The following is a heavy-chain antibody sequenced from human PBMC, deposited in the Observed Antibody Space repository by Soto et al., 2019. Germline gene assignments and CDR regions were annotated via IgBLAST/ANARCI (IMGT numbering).Heavy chain of an antibody. CDR2: IYTSGST. D-gene: IGHD6-19*01. J-gene: IGHJ6*02. CDR1: GGSISSYY. CDR3: ARDSGYSSGWGSNYYYGMDV. V-gene: IGHV4-4*07. Sequence: SETLSLTCTVSGGSISSYYWSWIRQPAGKGLEWIGRIYTSGSTNYNPSLKSRVTMSVDTSKNQFSLKLSSVTAADTAVYYCARDSGYSSGWGSNYYYGMDVWGQGTTVTSP.